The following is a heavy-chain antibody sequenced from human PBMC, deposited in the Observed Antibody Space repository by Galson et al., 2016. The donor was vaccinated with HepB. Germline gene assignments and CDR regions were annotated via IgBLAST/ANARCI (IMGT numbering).Heavy chain of an antibody. CDR1: GFTFGRHG. Sequence: SLRLSCAASGFTFGRHGMHWVRQAPGKGPEWVAVIWYDGSNKYYADSVKGRFTISRDNSENTVYLQMNSLRADDTAVYYCARDHGVYVYYSYGMDVWGQGTTVAVSS. V-gene: IGHV3-33*01. D-gene: IGHD2-8*01. CDR2: IWYDGSNK. J-gene: IGHJ6*02. CDR3: ARDHGVYVYYSYGMDV.